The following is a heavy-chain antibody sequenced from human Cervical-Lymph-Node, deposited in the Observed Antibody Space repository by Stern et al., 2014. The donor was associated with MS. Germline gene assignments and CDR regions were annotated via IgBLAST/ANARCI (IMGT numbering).Heavy chain of an antibody. D-gene: IGHD6-19*01. J-gene: IGHJ4*02. CDR3: ARARLGGQWLVNCFDY. CDR1: GFTFSPYA. Sequence: QVQLVQSGGGVVQPGRSLRLSCAASGFTFSPYAMHWVRQAPGQGLEWVAVISYDGSNKYQADSVKGRFTISRDNSKNTLYLQMNSLRAEDTAVYYCARARLGGQWLVNCFDYWGQGTLVTVSS. CDR2: ISYDGSNK. V-gene: IGHV3-30*04.